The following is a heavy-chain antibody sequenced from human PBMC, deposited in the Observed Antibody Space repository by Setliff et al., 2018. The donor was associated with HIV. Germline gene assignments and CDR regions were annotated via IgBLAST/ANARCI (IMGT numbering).Heavy chain of an antibody. Sequence: SETLSLTCAVSGGSISSGGYSWTWIRQPPGKGLEWIAYIFHSGRIYYNPTLKSRVTMSVDRSKNHLSLKLTSVTAADTAVYYCARPLTTSYNFWGDAFAIWGQGTMVT. CDR2: IFHSGRI. CDR1: GGSISSGGYS. J-gene: IGHJ3*02. D-gene: IGHD3-3*01. CDR3: ARPLTTSYNFWGDAFAI. V-gene: IGHV4-30-2*01.